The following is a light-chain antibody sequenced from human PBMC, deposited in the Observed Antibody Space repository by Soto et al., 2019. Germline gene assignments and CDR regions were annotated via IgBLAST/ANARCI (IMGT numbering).Light chain of an antibody. J-gene: IGLJ2*01. V-gene: IGLV1-47*01. CDR2: RDD. CDR3: AAWDDTLSGPV. CDR1: SSNIGSNY. Sequence: QSVLTQPPSASGTPGQRIAISCSGASSNIGSNYVYWYQQPPGTAPKLLISRDDQRPSGVPDRFSGSKSGTSGSLAISGLRSEDEADYYCAAWDDTLSGPVFGGGTKLTVL.